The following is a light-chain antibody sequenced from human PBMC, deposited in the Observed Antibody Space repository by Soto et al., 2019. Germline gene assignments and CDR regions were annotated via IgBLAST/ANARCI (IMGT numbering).Light chain of an antibody. CDR2: DAS. Sequence: DIQLTQTPSTLSASVGDEVTITCRASQTISRWLAWYQQKPGRAPKLLIYDASTLESGVPSRFSGSGYETEFTLTISRLQPDDFATYFCHPRAFGQGTRLEIK. V-gene: IGKV1-5*01. CDR3: HPRA. J-gene: IGKJ5*01. CDR1: QTISRW.